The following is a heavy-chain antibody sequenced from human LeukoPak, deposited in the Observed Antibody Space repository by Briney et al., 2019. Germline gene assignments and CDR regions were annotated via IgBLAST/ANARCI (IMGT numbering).Heavy chain of an antibody. Sequence: ASVKVSCKASGYTFTGYYLHWVRQAPGQGLEWMGWMNPNSGGTNYAQKFQGRVTLTRGTSMTTAYMELSTLRSDGTAVYYCARGHYSDSSAFLTWFDPWGQGTLVTVSS. D-gene: IGHD3-22*01. CDR3: ARGHYSDSSAFLTWFDP. J-gene: IGHJ5*02. V-gene: IGHV1-2*02. CDR2: MNPNSGGT. CDR1: GYTFTGYY.